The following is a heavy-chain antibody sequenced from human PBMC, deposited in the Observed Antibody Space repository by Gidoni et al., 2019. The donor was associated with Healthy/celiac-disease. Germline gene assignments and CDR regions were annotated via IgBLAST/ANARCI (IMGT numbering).Heavy chain of an antibody. Sequence: QVQLQESGPGLVKPSETLSLTCTVSGGSISSYYWSWIRQPAGKGLEWIGRIYTSGSTNYNPSLKSRVTMSVDTSKNQFSLKLSSVTAADTAVYYCARGSYYYDSSGYYYVEDYWGQGTLVTVSS. D-gene: IGHD3-22*01. V-gene: IGHV4-4*07. CDR2: IYTSGST. CDR3: ARGSYYYDSSGYYYVEDY. CDR1: GGSISSYY. J-gene: IGHJ4*02.